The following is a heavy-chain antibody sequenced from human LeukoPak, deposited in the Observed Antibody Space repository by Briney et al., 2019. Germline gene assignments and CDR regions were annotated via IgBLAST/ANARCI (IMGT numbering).Heavy chain of an antibody. J-gene: IGHJ3*02. CDR2: IYYSGST. CDR1: GGSISSCY. D-gene: IGHD1-14*01. Sequence: KASETLSLTCTVSGGSISSCYWSWIRQPPGKGLEWIGYIYYSGSTNYNPSLKSRVTISVDTSKNQFSLKLSSVTAADTAVYYCARAGLVPEDAFDIWGQGTMVTVSS. V-gene: IGHV4-59*01. CDR3: ARAGLVPEDAFDI.